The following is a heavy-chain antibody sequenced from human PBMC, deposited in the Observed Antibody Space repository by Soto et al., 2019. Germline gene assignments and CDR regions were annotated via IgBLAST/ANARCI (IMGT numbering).Heavy chain of an antibody. CDR2: MNPNSGNT. Sequence: ASVKVSCKAAGYTFTNYGISWVRQAPGQGLEWMGWMNPNSGNTGYAQKFQGRVTMTRNTSISTAYMELSSLRSEDTAVYYCARVDYGDAFDIWGQGTMVTVSS. D-gene: IGHD4-17*01. V-gene: IGHV1-8*02. CDR3: ARVDYGDAFDI. CDR1: GYTFTNYG. J-gene: IGHJ3*02.